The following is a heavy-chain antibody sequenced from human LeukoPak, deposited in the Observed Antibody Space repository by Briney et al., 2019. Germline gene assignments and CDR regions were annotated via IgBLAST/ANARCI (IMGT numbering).Heavy chain of an antibody. Sequence: PSETLSLTCSVPGDSISSGDYYWSWIRQPAGKGLEWIGRISSSGSTNYNPSLKSRVTISVDTSKNQFSLKLSSVTAADTAVYYCARGRMVTTINFDYWGQGTLVAVSS. CDR3: ARGRMVTTINFDY. J-gene: IGHJ4*02. V-gene: IGHV4-61*02. CDR1: GDSISSGDYY. D-gene: IGHD5-12*01. CDR2: ISSSGST.